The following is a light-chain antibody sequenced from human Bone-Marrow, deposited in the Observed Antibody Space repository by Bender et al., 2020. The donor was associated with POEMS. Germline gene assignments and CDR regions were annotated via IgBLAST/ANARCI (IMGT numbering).Light chain of an antibody. CDR3: SSWDDSLNGWV. J-gene: IGLJ3*02. V-gene: IGLV1-44*01. CDR2: SNH. CDR1: SSNFGNNA. Sequence: TISCSGTSSNFGNNAANWYQHVPGTAPKLLIYSNHQRPSGVPDRFSASTSGTSASLAISGLHSDDEADYYCSSWDDSLNGWVFGGGTKLTVL.